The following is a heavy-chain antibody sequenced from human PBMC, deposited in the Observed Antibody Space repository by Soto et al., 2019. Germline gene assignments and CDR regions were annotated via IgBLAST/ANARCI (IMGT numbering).Heavy chain of an antibody. D-gene: IGHD3-10*01. Sequence: GGSLRLSCAASGFTFNNYAMSWVRQAPGKGLEWVSAISGGGGSTNYADSLKGRFTISRDNSMNTLYLQMTSLRADDTAIYYCATSSRGPPGWGQGTLVTVSS. CDR1: GFTFNNYA. CDR2: ISGGGGST. V-gene: IGHV3-23*01. CDR3: ATSSRGPPG. J-gene: IGHJ4*02.